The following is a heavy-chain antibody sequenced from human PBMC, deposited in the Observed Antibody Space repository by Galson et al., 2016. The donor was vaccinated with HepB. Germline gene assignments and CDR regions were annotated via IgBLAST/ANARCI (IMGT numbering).Heavy chain of an antibody. D-gene: IGHD4-23*01. CDR1: AGSITSSTYY. V-gene: IGHV4-39*07. CDR2: LSYSGST. J-gene: IGHJ4*02. Sequence: TLSLTCTVSAGSITSSTYYWGWIRQPPGKGLEWIGSLSYSGSTYYNPSLKSRVTISVDTSKNQFSLKLTSVSAADTGVYYCARDPANYGDNSSYFDYWGQGTLVTVSS. CDR3: ARDPANYGDNSSYFDY.